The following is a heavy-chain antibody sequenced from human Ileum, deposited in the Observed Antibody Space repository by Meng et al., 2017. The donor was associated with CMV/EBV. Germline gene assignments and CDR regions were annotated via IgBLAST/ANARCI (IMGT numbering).Heavy chain of an antibody. CDR1: RFTFNNFA. Sequence: GGSLRLSCAVSRFTFNNFAMGWVRQAPGKRLEWVSASSHSDSDTSHADSVKGRFTISRDSSTTTLYLQMNSLTAEDTAIYYCAKSDCGAAGCKLIDQWGQGTLVTVSS. CDR3: AKSDCGAAGCKLIDQ. CDR2: SSHSDSDT. V-gene: IGHV3-23*01. D-gene: IGHD2-21*01. J-gene: IGHJ4*02.